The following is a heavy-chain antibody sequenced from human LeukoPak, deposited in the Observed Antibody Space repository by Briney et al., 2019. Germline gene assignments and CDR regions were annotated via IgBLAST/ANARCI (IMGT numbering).Heavy chain of an antibody. V-gene: IGHV1-2*02. Sequence: ASVKVSCKAPGYTFAGYYMHWVRQAPGQGLEWMGWINPNSGGTNYAQKFQGRVTMTRDTSISTAYMELSRLRSDDTAVYYCARDGKQWLVRAHFDYWGQGTLVTVSS. J-gene: IGHJ4*02. CDR1: GYTFAGYY. D-gene: IGHD6-19*01. CDR3: ARDGKQWLVRAHFDY. CDR2: INPNSGGT.